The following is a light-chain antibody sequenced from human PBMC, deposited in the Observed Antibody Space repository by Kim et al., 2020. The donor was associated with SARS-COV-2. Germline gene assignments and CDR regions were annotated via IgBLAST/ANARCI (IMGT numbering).Light chain of an antibody. CDR2: STS. V-gene: IGKV1-39*01. CDR1: QSIRNY. Sequence: SVGGIVTVTYRASQSIRNYLNWYQHKPGKAPKLLIYSTSTLESGVPSRFSGSGSGTDFRLTITTLQPEDFATYFCQQSYNTPRTFGGGTKVDIK. J-gene: IGKJ4*01. CDR3: QQSYNTPRT.